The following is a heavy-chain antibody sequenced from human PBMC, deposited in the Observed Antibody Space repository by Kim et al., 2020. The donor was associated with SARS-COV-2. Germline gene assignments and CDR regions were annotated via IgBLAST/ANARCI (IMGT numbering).Heavy chain of an antibody. V-gene: IGHV3-74*01. Sequence: GGSLRLSCAASGFTFSSHWMQWVRQIPGKGLVWVSRINRDGSTTGYADSVKGRFTISRDNAKNTLHLQMDSLRVEDTAVYYCGVVEGDWGQGTLVTVTS. CDR3: GVVEGD. CDR1: GFTFSSHW. CDR2: INRDGSTT. J-gene: IGHJ4*02. D-gene: IGHD2-15*01.